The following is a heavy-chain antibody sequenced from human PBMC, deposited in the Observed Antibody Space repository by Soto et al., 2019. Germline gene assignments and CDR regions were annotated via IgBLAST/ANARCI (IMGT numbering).Heavy chain of an antibody. CDR3: ASSVAKYYYYGMDV. V-gene: IGHV1-69*12. Sequence: QVQLVQSGAEVKKPGSSVKVSCKAYGGTFSSYAISWVRQAPGQGLEWMGGIIPIFGTANYAQKFQGRVTMTADASTSTAYMELSSLRSEDTAVYYCASSVAKYYYYGMDVWGQGTTVTVSS. CDR2: IIPIFGTA. CDR1: GGTFSSYA. D-gene: IGHD5-12*01. J-gene: IGHJ6*02.